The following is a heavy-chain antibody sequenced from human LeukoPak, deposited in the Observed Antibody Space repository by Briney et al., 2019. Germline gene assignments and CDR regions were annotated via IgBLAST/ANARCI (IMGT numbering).Heavy chain of an antibody. Sequence: GASVKVSCKASGGTFSSYAISWVRQAPGQGLEWMGGIIPIFGTANYAQKFQGRVTITADKSTSTAYMELSRLRSDDTAVYYCARDNANSGSSSPVYWGQGTLVTGSS. CDR2: IIPIFGTA. CDR1: GGTFSSYA. CDR3: ARDNANSGSSSPVY. V-gene: IGHV1-69*06. D-gene: IGHD1-26*01. J-gene: IGHJ4*02.